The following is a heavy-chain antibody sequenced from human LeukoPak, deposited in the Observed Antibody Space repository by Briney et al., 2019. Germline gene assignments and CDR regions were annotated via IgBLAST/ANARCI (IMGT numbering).Heavy chain of an antibody. Sequence: PSETLSLTCAVYGGSFSGYYWSWIRQPPGKGPEWIGEINHSGSTNYNPSLKSRVTISVDTSKSQFSLKLSSVTAADTAVYYCARRGAAAGTGYDYWGQGTLVTVSS. V-gene: IGHV4-34*01. J-gene: IGHJ4*02. CDR2: INHSGST. CDR3: ARRGAAAGTGYDY. D-gene: IGHD6-13*01. CDR1: GGSFSGYY.